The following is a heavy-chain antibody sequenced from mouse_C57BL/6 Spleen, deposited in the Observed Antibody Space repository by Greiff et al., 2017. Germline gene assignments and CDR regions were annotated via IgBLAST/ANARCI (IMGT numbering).Heavy chain of an antibody. Sequence: QVHVKQSGAELAKPGASVKLSCKASGYTFTSYWMHWVKQRPGQGLEWIGYINPSSGYTKYNQTFKDKATLTADKSSSTAYMQLSSLTYEVSAVYFCARCFITTVVARNYFDYWGQGTTLTVSS. V-gene: IGHV1-7*01. J-gene: IGHJ2*01. CDR3: ARCFITTVVARNYFDY. CDR2: INPSSGYT. D-gene: IGHD1-1*01. CDR1: GYTFTSYW.